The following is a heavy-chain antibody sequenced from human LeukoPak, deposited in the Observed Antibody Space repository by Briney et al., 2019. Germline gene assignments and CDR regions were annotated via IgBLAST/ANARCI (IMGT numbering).Heavy chain of an antibody. CDR2: IYYSGST. J-gene: IGHJ5*02. CDR3: AREAGRDTFWFDP. Sequence: SQTLSLTCTVSGGSISSGDYYWSWIRQPPGKGLEWIGYIYYSGSTYYNPSLKSRVTTSVDTSKNQFSLKLSSVTAADTAVYYCAREAGRDTFWFDPWGQGTLVTVSS. V-gene: IGHV4-30-4*01. CDR1: GGSISSGDYY. D-gene: IGHD5-18*01.